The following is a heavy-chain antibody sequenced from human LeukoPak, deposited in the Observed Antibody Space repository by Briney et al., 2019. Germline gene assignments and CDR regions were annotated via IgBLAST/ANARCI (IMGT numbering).Heavy chain of an antibody. Sequence: GGSLRLSCAASGFSVSSSYMAWVRHAPGKGLEWVSVIYNGGSTKYGDSVKDRFTISRDNSKNTLHLQMNSLRAEDTALYYCARASRWLAFDDWGQGALVSVSA. J-gene: IGHJ4*02. V-gene: IGHV3-66*01. CDR2: IYNGGST. CDR1: GFSVSSSY. CDR3: ARASRWLAFDD. D-gene: IGHD6-19*01.